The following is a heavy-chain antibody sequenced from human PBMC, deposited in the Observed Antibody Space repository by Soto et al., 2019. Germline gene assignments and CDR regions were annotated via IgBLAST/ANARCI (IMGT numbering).Heavy chain of an antibody. CDR2: IYYSGTT. CDR3: AGDSSGYKS. V-gene: IGHV4-59*11. J-gene: IGHJ5*02. Sequence: SETLSLTCTVSGGSMSTHFWSWIRQPPGKRLEWIGYIYYSGTTYYNPSLKSRVTISIDTSKNQFSLNLSFVTDADTAVYYCAGDSSGYKSWGQGTVVTVSS. D-gene: IGHD3-22*01. CDR1: GGSMSTHF.